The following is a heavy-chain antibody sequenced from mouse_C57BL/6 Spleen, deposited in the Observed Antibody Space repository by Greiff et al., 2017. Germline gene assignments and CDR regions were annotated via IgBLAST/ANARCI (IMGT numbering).Heavy chain of an antibody. CDR1: GYTFTSYW. CDR2: IYPGSGST. V-gene: IGHV1-55*01. D-gene: IGHD2-3*01. J-gene: IGHJ3*01. Sequence: VQLQQPGAELVKPGASVKMSCKASGYTFTSYWITWVKQRPGQGLEWIGDIYPGSGSTNYNEKFKSKATLTVDTSSSTAYMQRSSLTSEDSAVYYCARWGSDGYPFAYWGQGTLVTVSA. CDR3: ARWGSDGYPFAY.